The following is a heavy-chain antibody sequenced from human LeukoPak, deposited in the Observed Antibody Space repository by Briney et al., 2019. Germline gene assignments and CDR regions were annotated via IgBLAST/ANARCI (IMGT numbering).Heavy chain of an antibody. CDR3: AKVGVGWVAFEY. J-gene: IGHJ4*02. V-gene: IGHV3-23*01. CDR1: RFTFNNFA. Sequence: PGGSLRLSCAASRFTFNNFAMSWVRQAPGKGLQWVSAISDSGGGTFYADSVKGRFTISRDNSKNTLYLQMNSLRAEDTAVYYCAKVGVGWVAFEYWGQGTLVTVSS. CDR2: ISDSGGGT. D-gene: IGHD3-16*01.